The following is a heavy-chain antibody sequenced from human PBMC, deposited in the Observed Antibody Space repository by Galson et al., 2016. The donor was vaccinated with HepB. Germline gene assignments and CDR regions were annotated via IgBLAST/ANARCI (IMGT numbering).Heavy chain of an antibody. V-gene: IGHV4-59*01. CDR1: GASISGYN. J-gene: IGHJ6*02. CDR3: ARDDSGGWYGFHYGMDV. Sequence: ETLSLTCTVSGASISGYNLSWIRQPPGKGLEWIGYIYYSGRTNYNPSLKSRVTISVDTSKNQFSLKLSSVTAADTAVYYCARDDSGGWYGFHYGMDVWGQGTTVTVSS. D-gene: IGHD6-19*01. CDR2: IYYSGRT.